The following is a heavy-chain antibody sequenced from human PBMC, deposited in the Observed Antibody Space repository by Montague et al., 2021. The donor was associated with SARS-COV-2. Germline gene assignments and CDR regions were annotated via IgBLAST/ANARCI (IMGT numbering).Heavy chain of an antibody. Sequence: SETLSLTCTVSGGSISSSSYYWVCIRQPPGKELEWIGSIYYRGSTYYNPSLKSRVFISVDTSKNQLSLTLTSVTAAATAVYYCATQEDPSGWIPGPFDFWGQGTLLSVSS. D-gene: IGHD6-19*01. CDR2: IYYRGST. J-gene: IGHJ4*02. V-gene: IGHV4-39*01. CDR1: GGSISSSSYY. CDR3: ATQEDPSGWIPGPFDF.